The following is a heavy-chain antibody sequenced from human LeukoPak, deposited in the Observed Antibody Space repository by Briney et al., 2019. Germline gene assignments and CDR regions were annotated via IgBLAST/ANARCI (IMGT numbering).Heavy chain of an antibody. D-gene: IGHD2-15*01. V-gene: IGHV4-31*03. CDR3: AREGSGIAPSGIDY. CDR1: GGSISSGGYY. J-gene: IGHJ4*02. Sequence: SETLSLTCTVSGGSISSGGYYWSWIRQHPGKGLEWIGYIYYSGSTYYNPSLKSRVTISVDTSKNQFSLKLSSVTAADTAVYYCAREGSGIAPSGIDYWGQGTLVTVSS. CDR2: IYYSGST.